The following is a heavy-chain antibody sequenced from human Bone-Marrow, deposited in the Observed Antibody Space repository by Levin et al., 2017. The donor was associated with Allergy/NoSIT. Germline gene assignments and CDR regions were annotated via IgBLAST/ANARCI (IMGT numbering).Heavy chain of an antibody. Sequence: PGGSLRLSCAASGFTFSSHGMHWVRQAPGKGLEWVAVISYDGSNKYYADSVKGRFTISRDNSKNTLYLQMNSLRAEDTAVYYCAKMGDLFDYWGQGTLVTVSS. D-gene: IGHD5-24*01. V-gene: IGHV3-30*18. CDR1: GFTFSSHG. CDR2: ISYDGSNK. CDR3: AKMGDLFDY. J-gene: IGHJ4*02.